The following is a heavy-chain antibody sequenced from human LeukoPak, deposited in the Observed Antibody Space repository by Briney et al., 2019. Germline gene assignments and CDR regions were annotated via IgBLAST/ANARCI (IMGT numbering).Heavy chain of an antibody. CDR2: IRYDGSNK. CDR1: GFTFSSYG. Sequence: GGSLRLSCAASGFTFSSYGMHWVRQAPGKGLEWVAFIRYDGSNKYYADSVKGRFTISRDNSKNTLYLQMNSLRAEDTALYYCAKVPYGSGTRGGFDYWCQGTLVTVSS. CDR3: AKVPYGSGTRGGFDY. D-gene: IGHD3-10*01. J-gene: IGHJ4*02. V-gene: IGHV3-30*02.